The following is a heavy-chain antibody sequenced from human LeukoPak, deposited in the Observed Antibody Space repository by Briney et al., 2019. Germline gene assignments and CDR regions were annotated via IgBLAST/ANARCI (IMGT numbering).Heavy chain of an antibody. Sequence: ASVKVSCKASGYTFTSYGISWVRQAPGQGLEWMGWISAYNGNTNYPQKLQGRVTMTTDTSTSTAYMELRSLRSDDTAVYYCARTWGTGTTNWFDPWGQGTLVTVSS. J-gene: IGHJ5*02. CDR3: ARTWGTGTTNWFDP. CDR2: ISAYNGNT. D-gene: IGHD1-7*01. CDR1: GYTFTSYG. V-gene: IGHV1-18*01.